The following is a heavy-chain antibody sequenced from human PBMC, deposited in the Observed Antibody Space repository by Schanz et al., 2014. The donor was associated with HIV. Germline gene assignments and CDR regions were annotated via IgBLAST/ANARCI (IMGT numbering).Heavy chain of an antibody. CDR3: TTPWAPRGGYSGYDPHAFDI. D-gene: IGHD5-12*01. J-gene: IGHJ3*02. CDR1: GFTFNSYAM. CDR2: IKSKIDGGTI. V-gene: IGHV3-15*01. Sequence: EVQLVESGGGLVKPGGSLRLSCAASGFTFNSYAMNALSWVRQAPGKGLEWVGRIKSKIDGGTIDYAAPVKGRFTISRDDSKNTVFLQMNSLKTEDTAVYYCTTPWAPRGGYSGYDPHAFDIWGQGTMVTVSS.